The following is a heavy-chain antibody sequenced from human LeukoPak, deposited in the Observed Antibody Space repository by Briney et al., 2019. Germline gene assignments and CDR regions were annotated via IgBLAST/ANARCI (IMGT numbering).Heavy chain of an antibody. CDR1: GYSVTTYG. D-gene: IGHD6-13*01. CDR3: AIERSSWYRDSDY. V-gene: IGHV1-18*01. Sequence: GASVKVSCKASGYSVTTYGITWVRQAPGQGLEWVGWIGTYNGDTKYPQRLQGRVTVTTEIPASTAFLEVRSLRFDDTGIYYCAIERSSWYRDSDYWGQGTLVTVSS. CDR2: IGTYNGDT. J-gene: IGHJ4*02.